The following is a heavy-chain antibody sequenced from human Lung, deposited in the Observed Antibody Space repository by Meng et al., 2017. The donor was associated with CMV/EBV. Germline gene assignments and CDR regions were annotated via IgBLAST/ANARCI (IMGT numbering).Heavy chain of an antibody. V-gene: IGHV3-53*01. CDR3: ASNQPISDAFDI. CDR2: MYSGGTT. CDR1: GFTVSTNF. D-gene: IGHD3-3*01. Sequence: GGSLRLSCAASGFTVSTNFMSWVRQAPGKGLDWVSLMYSGGTTYYADSVKGRFTISRDDSKDTLYLQMNSLRAEDTAVYYCASNQPISDAFDIWGQGKIVTLSS. J-gene: IGHJ3*02.